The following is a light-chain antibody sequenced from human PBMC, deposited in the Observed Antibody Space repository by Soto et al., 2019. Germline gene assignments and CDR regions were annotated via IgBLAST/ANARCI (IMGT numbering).Light chain of an antibody. Sequence: EIVLTQSPGTLSLSPGEGATLSCRASQSVSSSYLAWYQQKPGQAPRLLIYDASSRATGIPDRFSGSGSGTDFTLTISRLEPEDFAMYYCQQYGSSLPYTFGQGTKVDIK. CDR2: DAS. V-gene: IGKV3-20*01. J-gene: IGKJ2*01. CDR3: QQYGSSLPYT. CDR1: QSVSSSY.